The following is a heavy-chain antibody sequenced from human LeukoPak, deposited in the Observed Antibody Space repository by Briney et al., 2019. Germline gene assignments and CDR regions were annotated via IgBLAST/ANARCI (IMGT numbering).Heavy chain of an antibody. Sequence: SETLSLSCNVSGGSITSSSYYWGWIRQPPGKGLEWIGSIYYSGSTYNNPSLKSRVTISVDTSKNQFSLTLSSVTAADTAVYYCAREIRHYYDSSGYADYWGQGTLVTVSS. V-gene: IGHV4-39*07. CDR1: GGSITSSSYY. D-gene: IGHD3-22*01. J-gene: IGHJ4*02. CDR2: IYYSGST. CDR3: AREIRHYYDSSGYADY.